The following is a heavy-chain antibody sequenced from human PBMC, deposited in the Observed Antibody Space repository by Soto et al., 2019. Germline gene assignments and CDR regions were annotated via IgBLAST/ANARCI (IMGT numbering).Heavy chain of an antibody. J-gene: IGHJ4*02. CDR2: ISYDGNNK. V-gene: IGHV3-30*18. CDR3: AKDIAARHNYFDY. D-gene: IGHD6-6*01. CDR1: GFTFSSYG. Sequence: GSLRLSCAASGFTFSSYGMHWVRQAPGKGLEWVAVISYDGNNKYYADSVKGRFTISRDNSKNTLYLQLNSLRAEDTAVYYCAKDIAARHNYFDYWGQGTLVTVSS.